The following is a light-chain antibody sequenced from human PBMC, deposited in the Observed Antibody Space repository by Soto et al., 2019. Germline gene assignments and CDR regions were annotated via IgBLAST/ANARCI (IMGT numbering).Light chain of an antibody. V-gene: IGKV3-20*01. CDR2: GAS. Sequence: EIVLTQSPGTLSLSPGERATLSCRASQSVSSSYLAWYQQKPGQAPRQLIYGASSRATGIPDRFSGSGSGTDFTLTITRLEPEDFAVYDCPHSRTSFCGGTRVEIK. CDR3: PHSRTS. J-gene: IGKJ4*01. CDR1: QSVSSSY.